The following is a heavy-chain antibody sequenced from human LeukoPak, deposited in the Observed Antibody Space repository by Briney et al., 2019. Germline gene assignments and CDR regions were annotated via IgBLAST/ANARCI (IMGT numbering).Heavy chain of an antibody. D-gene: IGHD3-10*01. CDR3: ARESLLWFGEAPNRYMDV. V-gene: IGHV3-74*01. Sequence: PGGSLRLSCAASGFIFSSYWIYWGRQAPGKGLVWGSRINGDGSSTSYADSVKGRLAISRDNAKNTLYLQMNSLRAEDSAVYYCARESLLWFGEAPNRYMDVWGKGTTVTVSS. CDR1: GFIFSSYW. CDR2: INGDGSST. J-gene: IGHJ6*03.